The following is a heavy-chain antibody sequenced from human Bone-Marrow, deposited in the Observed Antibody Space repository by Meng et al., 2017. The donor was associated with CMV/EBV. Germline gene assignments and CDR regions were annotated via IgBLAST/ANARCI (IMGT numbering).Heavy chain of an antibody. CDR1: GGPISGYY. J-gene: IGHJ5*02. Sequence: SETLSLTCTVSGGPISGYYWSWVRQPPGKGLEWIGYIYYSGSTNYNPSLKSRVTIPVDTSKNQFSLKLTSVTAADTAVYYCASLWGSGYDYAFDPWGQGTLVTVSS. D-gene: IGHD5-12*01. V-gene: IGHV4-59*01. CDR3: ASLWGSGYDYAFDP. CDR2: IYYSGST.